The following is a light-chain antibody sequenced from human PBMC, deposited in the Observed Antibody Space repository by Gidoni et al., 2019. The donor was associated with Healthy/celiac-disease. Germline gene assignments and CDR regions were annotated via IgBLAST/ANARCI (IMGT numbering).Light chain of an antibody. J-gene: IGKJ2*01. CDR3: QQRSNWPPYT. CDR2: DAS. CDR1: QSVSSY. Sequence: EIVLIQSPATLSLSPGERATLSCRASQSVSSYLAWYQQKPGQAPRLLIYDASNRATGIPARFSGSGSGTDFTLTISSLEPEDFAVYYCQQRSNWPPYTFGQETKLEIK. V-gene: IGKV3-11*01.